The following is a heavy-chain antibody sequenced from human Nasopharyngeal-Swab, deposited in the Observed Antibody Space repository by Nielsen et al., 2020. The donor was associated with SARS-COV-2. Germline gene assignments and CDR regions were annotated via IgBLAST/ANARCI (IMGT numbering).Heavy chain of an antibody. D-gene: IGHD2-21*01. CDR2: ISGSGEST. Sequence: GESLKISCAASGFTFSTYDMSWVRQAPGKGLEWVSGISGSGESTHYADSVKGRFTISRDNSKNTLYLQMNSLRAEDTAVYYCGKGPPAVIHYFDYWGQGTLVTVSS. J-gene: IGHJ4*02. V-gene: IGHV3-23*01. CDR3: GKGPPAVIHYFDY. CDR1: GFTFSTYD.